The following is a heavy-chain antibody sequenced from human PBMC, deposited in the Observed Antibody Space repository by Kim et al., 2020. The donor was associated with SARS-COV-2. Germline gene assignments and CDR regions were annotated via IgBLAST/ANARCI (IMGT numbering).Heavy chain of an antibody. Sequence: SVKVSCKASGGTFSSYAISWVRQAPGQGLEWMGGIIPIFGTANYAQKFQGRVTITADESTSTAYMELSSLRSEDTAVYYCAGDPAYYYYYGMDVWGQGTTVTVSS. CDR1: GGTFSSYA. CDR3: AGDPAYYYYYGMDV. J-gene: IGHJ6*02. CDR2: IIPIFGTA. V-gene: IGHV1-69*13.